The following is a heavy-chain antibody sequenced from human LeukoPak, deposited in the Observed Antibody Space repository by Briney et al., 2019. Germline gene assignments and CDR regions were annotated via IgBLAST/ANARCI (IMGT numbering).Heavy chain of an antibody. CDR2: IYYSGST. CDR1: GGSISSGDYY. V-gene: IGHV4-61*08. D-gene: IGHD3-3*01. J-gene: IGHJ3*02. Sequence: PSETLSLTCTVSGGSISSGDYYWSWIRQPPGKGLEWIGYIYYSGSTNYNPSLKSRVTMSVDTSKNQFSLKLSSVTAADTAVYYCARDSLFDFWSGTGGTHAFDIWGQGTMVTVSS. CDR3: ARDSLFDFWSGTGGTHAFDI.